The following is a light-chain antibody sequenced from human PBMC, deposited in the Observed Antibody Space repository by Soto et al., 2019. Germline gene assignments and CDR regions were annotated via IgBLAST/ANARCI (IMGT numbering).Light chain of an antibody. Sequence: MSQSPSALSASVGDRVTITCRASQILSSRLAWCQQKPGKAPKLLIYDASSLKIGVPSRFSGSGSETDFTLTISSLQPDDFAPYYCQHYNIFSLPFG. CDR1: QILSSR. V-gene: IGKV1-5*01. CDR2: DAS. J-gene: IGKJ2*01. CDR3: QHYNIFSLP.